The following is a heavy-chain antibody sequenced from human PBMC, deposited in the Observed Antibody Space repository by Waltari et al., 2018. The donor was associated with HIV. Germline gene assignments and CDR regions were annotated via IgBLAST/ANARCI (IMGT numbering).Heavy chain of an antibody. CDR2: INPNRCGT. CDR1: GFTFSDYS. V-gene: IGHV1-2*02. J-gene: IGHJ4*02. Sequence: QLQLVQSGAEVKKPGASVKVSCNASGFTFSDYSMHWARQAPGQGLEWRGWINPNRCGTRYSETLQGRVTMTRDTSSSTAYMELFRLIFDDTAIYYCTRVFRGTINYFDSRLGHWGQGTLVTVSS. D-gene: IGHD3-22*01. CDR3: TRVFRGTINYFDSRLGH.